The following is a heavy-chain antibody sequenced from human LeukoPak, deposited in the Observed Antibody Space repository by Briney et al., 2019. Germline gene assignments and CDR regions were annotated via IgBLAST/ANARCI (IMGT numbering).Heavy chain of an antibody. CDR3: ARSPGDSSSWYWDPNFDY. CDR2: ISAYNGNT. Sequence: ASVEVSCKASGYTFTSYGISWVRQAPGQGLEWMGWISAYNGNTNYAQKLQRRVTMTTDTSTSTAYMELRSLRSDDTAVYYCARSPGDSSSWYWDPNFDYWGQGTLVTVSS. D-gene: IGHD6-13*01. V-gene: IGHV1-18*01. J-gene: IGHJ4*02. CDR1: GYTFTSYG.